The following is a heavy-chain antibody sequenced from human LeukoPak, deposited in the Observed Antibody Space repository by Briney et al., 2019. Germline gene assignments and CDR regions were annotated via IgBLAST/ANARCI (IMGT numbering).Heavy chain of an antibody. Sequence: SVKASCKASGGTFSSYAISWVRQAPGQGLEWMGRIIPILGIPNYAQKFQGRVTITADKSTTTAYMELSSLRSEDTAVYYCATEAIVVVTARDYWYFDLWGRGTLVTVSS. V-gene: IGHV1-69*04. CDR1: GGTFSSYA. CDR3: ATEAIVVVTARDYWYFDL. CDR2: IIPILGIP. J-gene: IGHJ2*01. D-gene: IGHD2-21*02.